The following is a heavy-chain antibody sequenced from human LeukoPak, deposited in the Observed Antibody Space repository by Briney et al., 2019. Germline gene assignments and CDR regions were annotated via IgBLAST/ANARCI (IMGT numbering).Heavy chain of an antibody. V-gene: IGHV4-39*01. CDR1: GGSISSSSYY. J-gene: IGHJ4*02. CDR3: ARQPLNSGTYFDY. D-gene: IGHD1-26*01. CDR2: IYYSGST. Sequence: SETLSLTCTVSGGSISSSSYYWGWIRQPPGKGLGWIGSIYYSGSTYYNPSLKSRVTISVDTSKNHFSLKLNSVTAADTAVYYCARQPLNSGTYFDYWGQGILVTVSS.